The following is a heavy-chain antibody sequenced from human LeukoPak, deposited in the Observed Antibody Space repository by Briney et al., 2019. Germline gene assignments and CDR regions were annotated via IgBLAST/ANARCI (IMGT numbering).Heavy chain of an antibody. D-gene: IGHD2-2*01. CDR2: IHYTGGT. J-gene: IGHJ6*03. Sequence: SETLSLTCTVSGGSIRSHYWSWIRQPPGKGLEWIGYIHYTGGTNSNPSLKSRVTISVDTSKNQFSLRLSSVTAADTAVYYCARGRRVPAAIYYYYYYMDVWGKGTTVTISS. V-gene: IGHV4-59*11. CDR3: ARGRRVPAAIYYYYYYMDV. CDR1: GGSIRSHY.